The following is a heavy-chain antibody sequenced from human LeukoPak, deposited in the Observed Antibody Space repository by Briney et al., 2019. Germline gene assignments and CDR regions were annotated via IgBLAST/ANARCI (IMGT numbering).Heavy chain of an antibody. CDR2: IYYSGGT. D-gene: IGHD2/OR15-2a*01. V-gene: IGHV4-39*07. J-gene: IGHJ5*02. Sequence: PSETLSLICTVSGGSISSGTYYWGWIRQPPGKGLEWIANIYYSGGTYYNPSLKSRVTISIDTSKNQFSLNLSSVTAADTAVYYCARADPNSSGYFYRFNWFDPWGQGTLVTVSS. CDR3: ARADPNSSGYFYRFNWFDP. CDR1: GGSISSGTYY.